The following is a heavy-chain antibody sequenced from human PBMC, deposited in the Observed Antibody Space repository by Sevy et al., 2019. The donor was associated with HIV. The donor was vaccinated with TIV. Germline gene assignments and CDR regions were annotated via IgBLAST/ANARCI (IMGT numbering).Heavy chain of an antibody. D-gene: IGHD2-8*01. CDR1: GFTFSKYS. CDR3: AREGCTKPHDY. Sequence: GGCLRLSCAASGFTFSKYSMSWVRQPPGKGLEWISTLSFGCGEINYADSVKGRFTISRDNSKNSVYLQMNNLRPEVTAVYYCAREGCTKPHDYWGQGTLVTVSS. CDR2: LSFGCGEI. J-gene: IGHJ4*02. V-gene: IGHV3-23*01.